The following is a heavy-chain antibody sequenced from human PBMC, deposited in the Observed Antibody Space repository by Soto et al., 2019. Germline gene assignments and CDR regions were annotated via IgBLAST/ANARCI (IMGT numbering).Heavy chain of an antibody. Sequence: QVQLIQSEAAVMKPGSSVRVSCTASGGIFGSHGFSWVRQAPGQRLEWVGGFIPVFGTANYAQKFQGRVTITADESTSTSYMEVNNLRSEDTAVYYCAKVRYSSPMGYYYGMDVWGQGTTVTVSS. D-gene: IGHD2-2*01. CDR1: GGIFGSHG. CDR2: FIPVFGTA. J-gene: IGHJ6*02. V-gene: IGHV1-69*01. CDR3: AKVRYSSPMGYYYGMDV.